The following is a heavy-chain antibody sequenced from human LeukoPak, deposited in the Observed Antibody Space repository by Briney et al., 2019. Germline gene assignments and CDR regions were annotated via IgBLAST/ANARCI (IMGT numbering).Heavy chain of an antibody. V-gene: IGHV4-39*01. CDR3: ATHSGLRSPFDP. CDR2: IYYSGTT. Sequence: SETLSLTCTVSGGSISSGSYYWAWIRQPPGKGLEWIGNIYYSGTTYYDPSLKSRVNISADTSKNQFSLKLSSVTAADTAVYYCATHSGLRSPFDPWGQGTLVTVSS. J-gene: IGHJ5*02. D-gene: IGHD3-3*01. CDR1: GGSISSGSYY.